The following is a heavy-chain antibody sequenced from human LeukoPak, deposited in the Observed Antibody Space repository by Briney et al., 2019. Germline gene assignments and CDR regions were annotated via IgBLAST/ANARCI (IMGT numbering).Heavy chain of an antibody. Sequence: PSETLSLTCAVYGGSFSGYYWAWIRQPPGKGLQWIGEINHSGSTNYNPSLKSRVTISVDTSKNQFSLKLSSVTAADTAVYYCAPFWSGYYHNWFDPCGQGTLVTVSS. CDR2: INHSGST. CDR3: APFWSGYYHNWFDP. CDR1: GGSFSGYY. V-gene: IGHV4-34*01. D-gene: IGHD3-3*01. J-gene: IGHJ5*02.